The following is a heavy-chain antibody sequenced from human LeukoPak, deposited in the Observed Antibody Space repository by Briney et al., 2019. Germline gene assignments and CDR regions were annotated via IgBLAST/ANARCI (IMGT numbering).Heavy chain of an antibody. CDR1: EFTFSTYC. Sequence: PGGSLRLSCAASEFTFSTYCMHWVRQAPGKGLVWVSRINSDGTNTDYADSVKGRFTISRDNAKNTLYMQMNSLRVDDTAVYYCARGKVAAEVLDYWGQGTLVTVSS. V-gene: IGHV3-74*01. CDR3: ARGKVAAEVLDY. J-gene: IGHJ4*02. CDR2: INSDGTNT. D-gene: IGHD6-13*01.